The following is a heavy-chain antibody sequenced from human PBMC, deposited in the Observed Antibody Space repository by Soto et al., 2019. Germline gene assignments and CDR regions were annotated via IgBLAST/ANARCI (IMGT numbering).Heavy chain of an antibody. J-gene: IGHJ4*02. Sequence: PGGSLRLSCAASGFTFSSYAMSWVRQAPGKGLEWVSAISGSGGSTYYADSVKGRFTISRDNSKNTLYLQMNSLRAEDTAVYYCAKSLGSGWYNRYSFDYWGQGTLVTVSS. V-gene: IGHV3-23*01. D-gene: IGHD6-19*01. CDR1: GFTFSSYA. CDR2: ISGSGGST. CDR3: AKSLGSGWYNRYSFDY.